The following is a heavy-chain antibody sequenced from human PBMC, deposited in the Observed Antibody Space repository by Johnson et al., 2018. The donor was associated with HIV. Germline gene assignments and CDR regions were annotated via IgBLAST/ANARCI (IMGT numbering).Heavy chain of an antibody. CDR3: AEGGQWELLAAFDI. D-gene: IGHD1-26*01. CDR2: LSWNSGSI. V-gene: IGHV3-9*01. J-gene: IGHJ3*02. CDR1: GFTVSSNY. Sequence: EVQLVESGGDLIQPGGSLRLSCAASGFTVSSNYMTWVRQVPGKGLEWVSGLSWNSGSIGYADSVKGRFTISRDNAKNSLDLQMNSLRAEDTAVHRCAEGGQWELLAAFDIWGQGTRVTVSS.